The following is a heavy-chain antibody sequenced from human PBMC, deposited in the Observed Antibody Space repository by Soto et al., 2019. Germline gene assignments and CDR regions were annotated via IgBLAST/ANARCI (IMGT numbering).Heavy chain of an antibody. CDR2: IRSKVNSYAT. CDR1: GFTFSGSA. J-gene: IGHJ5*02. D-gene: IGHD2-15*01. Sequence: GGSLRLSCAASGFTFSGSAMHWVRQASGKGLEWVGRIRSKVNSYATAYAASVKGRFNISRDDSKNTAYLQMNSLKTEDTAVYYCTSHGVAATPNWFHPWGQGTLVTVS. V-gene: IGHV3-73*01. CDR3: TSHGVAATPNWFHP.